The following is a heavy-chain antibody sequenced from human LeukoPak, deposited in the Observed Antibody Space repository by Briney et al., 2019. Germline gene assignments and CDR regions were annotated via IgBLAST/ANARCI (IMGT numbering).Heavy chain of an antibody. J-gene: IGHJ4*02. CDR3: ASTPYDSSGYYYFNFDY. V-gene: IGHV1-24*01. Sequence: ASVKVSCKVSGYTLTELSMHWVRQAPGKGLEWMGGFDPEDGETIYAQKFQGRVTMTEDTSTDTAYMELSSLRSEDTAVYYCASTPYDSSGYYYFNFDYWGQGTLVTVSS. CDR2: FDPEDGET. D-gene: IGHD3-22*01. CDR1: GYTLTELS.